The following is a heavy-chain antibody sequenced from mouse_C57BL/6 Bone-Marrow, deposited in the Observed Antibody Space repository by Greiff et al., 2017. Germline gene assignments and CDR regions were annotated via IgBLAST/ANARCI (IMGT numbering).Heavy chain of an antibody. D-gene: IGHD1-1*01. Sequence: QVHVKQSGPGLVQPSQSLSITCTVSGFSLTSYGVHWVRQSPGKGLEWLGVIWSGGSTDYNAAFISRLSISKDNSKSQVFFKMNSLQADDTAIYYCARNGGVTAVVAHFDVWGTGTTVTVSS. CDR3: ARNGGVTAVVAHFDV. CDR1: GFSLTSYG. V-gene: IGHV2-2*01. CDR2: IWSGGST. J-gene: IGHJ1*03.